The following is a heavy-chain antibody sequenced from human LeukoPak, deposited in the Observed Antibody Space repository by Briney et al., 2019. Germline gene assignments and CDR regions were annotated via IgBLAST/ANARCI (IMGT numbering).Heavy chain of an antibody. CDR2: MNPNSGNT. CDR1: GYTFTSYD. J-gene: IGHJ4*02. D-gene: IGHD3-22*01. CDR3: ARDLVYYDSSGYS. Sequence: ASVKVSCKASGYTFTSYDINWVRQAPGQGLEWMGWMNPNSGNTGYAQKFQGRVTMTRNTSISTAYMELSSLRSEDTAVYYCARDLVYYDSSGYSWGQGTLVTVSS. V-gene: IGHV1-8*01.